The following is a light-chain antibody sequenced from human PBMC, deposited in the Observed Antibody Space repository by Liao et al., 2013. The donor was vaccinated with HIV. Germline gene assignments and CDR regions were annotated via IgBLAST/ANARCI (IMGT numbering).Light chain of an antibody. CDR2: QDR. J-gene: IGLJ1*01. Sequence: SYDLTQPPSVSVSPGQTASITCSGDKLGDNYASWYQQKPGQSPVLVIYQDRKRPSGIPERFSGSNSGNTATLTIRGTQAMDEADYYCQASDSSTYVFGTGTKVTVL. CDR3: QASDSSTYV. V-gene: IGLV3-1*01. CDR1: KLGDNY.